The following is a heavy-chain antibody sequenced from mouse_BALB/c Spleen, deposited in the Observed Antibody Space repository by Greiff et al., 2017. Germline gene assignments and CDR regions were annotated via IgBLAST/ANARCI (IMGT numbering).Heavy chain of an antibody. CDR3: ARSPYYYGSSPH. CDR1: GYTFTDYY. J-gene: IGHJ3*01. D-gene: IGHD1-1*01. V-gene: IGHV1-77*01. Sequence: VQGVESGAELARPGASVKLSCKASGYTFTDYYINWVKQRTGQGLEWIGEIYPGSGNTYYNEKFKGKATLTADKSSSTAYMQLSSLTSEDSAVYFCARSPYYYGSSPHWGQGTLVTVSA. CDR2: IYPGSGNT.